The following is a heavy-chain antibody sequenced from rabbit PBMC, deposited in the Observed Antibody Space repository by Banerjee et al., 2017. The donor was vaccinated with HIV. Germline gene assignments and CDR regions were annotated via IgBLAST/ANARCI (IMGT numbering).Heavy chain of an antibody. CDR1: GFSFSSSYY. CDR2: IDTGSSGST. Sequence: QSLEESGGDLVKPGASLTLTCTASGFSFSSSYYMCWVRQAPGKGLEWIACIDTGSSGSTYYASWAKGRFTISKTSSTTVTLQMTSLTVADTATYFCARGAYAGVAGSAYASQYFNLWGPGTLVTVS. D-gene: IGHD6-1*01. V-gene: IGHV1S40*01. J-gene: IGHJ4*01. CDR3: ARGAYAGVAGSAYASQYFNL.